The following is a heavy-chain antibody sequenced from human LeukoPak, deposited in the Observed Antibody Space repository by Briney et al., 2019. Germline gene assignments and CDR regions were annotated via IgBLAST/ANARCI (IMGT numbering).Heavy chain of an antibody. Sequence: SETLSLTCTVSGGSISSGGYYWSWIRQHPGKGLEWIGDIYYSGSTYYNPSLKSRVTISVDTSKNQFSLKLSSVTAADTAVYYCARDGKTYYGDYPWDYGMDVWGQGTTVTVSS. CDR3: ARDGKTYYGDYPWDYGMDV. CDR1: GGSISSGGYY. CDR2: IYYSGST. J-gene: IGHJ6*02. V-gene: IGHV4-31*03. D-gene: IGHD4-17*01.